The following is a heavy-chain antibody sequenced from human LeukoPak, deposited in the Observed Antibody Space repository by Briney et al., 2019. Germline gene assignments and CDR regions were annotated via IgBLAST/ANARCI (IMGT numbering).Heavy chain of an antibody. CDR1: GYTFTRYA. V-gene: IGHV1-3*01. CDR2: INAGNRNT. Sequence: ASLKSSCTASGYTFTRYAMHWVREAPRQRREWVGWINAGNRNTKYSQKFPSRVTLTTETSPRTAYTGLCRLRSQDTAVYYRARGVPAARNYYYGMDVWGQGTTVTVSS. D-gene: IGHD2-2*01. J-gene: IGHJ6*02. CDR3: ARGVPAARNYYYGMDV.